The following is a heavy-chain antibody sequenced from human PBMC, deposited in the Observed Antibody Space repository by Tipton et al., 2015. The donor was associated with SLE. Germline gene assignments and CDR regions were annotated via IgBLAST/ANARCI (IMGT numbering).Heavy chain of an antibody. V-gene: IGHV3-30*04. Sequence: RSLRLSCAASGYTFPTYAMHWVRQAPGKGLEWVAVISYDESIKYYADSVKGRFTISRDESKNTMYLQMNSLRVDDTAVYFCAKDRIGTLTGWFDPWGQGTLVTVSS. CDR3: AKDRIGTLTGWFDP. CDR1: GYTFPTYA. D-gene: IGHD7-27*01. CDR2: ISYDESIK. J-gene: IGHJ5*02.